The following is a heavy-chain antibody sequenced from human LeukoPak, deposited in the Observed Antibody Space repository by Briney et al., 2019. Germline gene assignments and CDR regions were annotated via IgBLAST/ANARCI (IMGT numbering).Heavy chain of an antibody. CDR3: ARARLRSSDY. CDR2: INPNSGGT. CDR1: GYTFTSYD. D-gene: IGHD2-15*01. Sequence: ASVKVSCKASGYTFTSYDINWVRQATGQGLEWMGWINPNSGGTNYAQKFQGRVTMTRDTSISTAYMELSRLRSDDTAVYYCARARLRSSDYWGQGTLVTVSS. V-gene: IGHV1-2*02. J-gene: IGHJ4*02.